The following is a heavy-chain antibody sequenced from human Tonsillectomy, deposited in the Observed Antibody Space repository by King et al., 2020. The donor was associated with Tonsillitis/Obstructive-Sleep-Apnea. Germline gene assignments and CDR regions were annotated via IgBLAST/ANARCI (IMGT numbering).Heavy chain of an antibody. J-gene: IGHJ6*03. CDR3: VKGSAGEYYYYYMDV. D-gene: IGHD6-13*01. CDR1: AFTFSSYA. Sequence: VQLVESGGGLVQPGGSLRLSCSASAFTFSSYAMHWVRQAPGKELDYVSGISSNGGSTYSADSVKGRFTISRDNSKNTLYLHMSSLRGEDTAVYYCVKGSAGEYYYYYMDVWGKGTTVTVSS. CDR2: ISSNGGST. V-gene: IGHV3-64D*06.